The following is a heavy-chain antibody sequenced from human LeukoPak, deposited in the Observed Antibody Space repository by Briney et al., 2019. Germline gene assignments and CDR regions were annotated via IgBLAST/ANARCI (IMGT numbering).Heavy chain of an antibody. J-gene: IGHJ4*02. Sequence: SETLSLTCTVSGGSISSYYWSWIRQPPGKGLEWIGYIYYSGSTNYNPSLKSRVTISVDTSKNQFSLKLSSVTAADTAVYYCARSYDSSGTLGIYWGQGTLVTVSS. D-gene: IGHD3-22*01. CDR2: IYYSGST. CDR1: GGSISSYY. V-gene: IGHV4-59*01. CDR3: ARSYDSSGTLGIY.